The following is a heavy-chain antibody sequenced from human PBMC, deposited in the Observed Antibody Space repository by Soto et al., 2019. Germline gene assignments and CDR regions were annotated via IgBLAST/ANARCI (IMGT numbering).Heavy chain of an antibody. V-gene: IGHV4-34*01. Sequence: PSETLSLTCAVYGGSFSGYYWSWIRQPPGKGLEWIGEINHSGSTNYNPSLKSRVTISVDTSKNQFSLKLSSVTAADTAVYYCARGHYSRYYYGMDVWGQGTTVTVYS. CDR1: GGSFSGYY. CDR2: INHSGST. J-gene: IGHJ6*02. CDR3: ARGHYSRYYYGMDV. D-gene: IGHD4-4*01.